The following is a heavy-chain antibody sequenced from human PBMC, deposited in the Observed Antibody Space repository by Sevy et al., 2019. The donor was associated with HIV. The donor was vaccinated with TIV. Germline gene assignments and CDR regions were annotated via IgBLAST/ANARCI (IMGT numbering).Heavy chain of an antibody. J-gene: IGHJ5*01. V-gene: IGHV3-7*01. CDR1: GFIFSSYW. Sequence: GGSLRLSCAASGFIFSSYWMSWVRQAPGKGLEWEANINQDGSEKHYADSVKGRFSISRDNAKNSLYVQMKSLRADDTAVYYCARGGCSSTRCYQVGDWFDSWGQGALVTVSS. D-gene: IGHD2-2*01. CDR2: INQDGSEK. CDR3: ARGGCSSTRCYQVGDWFDS.